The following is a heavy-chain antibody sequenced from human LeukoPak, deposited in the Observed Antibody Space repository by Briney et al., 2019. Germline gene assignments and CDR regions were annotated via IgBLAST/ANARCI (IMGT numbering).Heavy chain of an antibody. CDR3: AKGKLRFLEWNDAFDI. CDR2: IRYDGSNK. D-gene: IGHD3-3*01. Sequence: GGSLSLSCAASGFTFSSYGMHWVRQAPGKGLEWVAFIRYDGSNKYYADSVKGRFTISRDNSKNTLYLQMNSLRAEDTAVYYCAKGKLRFLEWNDAFDIWGQGTMVTVSS. V-gene: IGHV3-30*02. J-gene: IGHJ3*02. CDR1: GFTFSSYG.